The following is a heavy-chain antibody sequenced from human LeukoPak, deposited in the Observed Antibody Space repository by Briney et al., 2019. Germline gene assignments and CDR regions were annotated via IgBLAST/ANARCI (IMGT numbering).Heavy chain of an antibody. CDR2: IYITGST. CDR1: GGSICSSYYY. V-gene: IGHV4-61*05. D-gene: IGHD6-19*01. Sequence: TPSETLSLTCTVSGGSICSSYYYWGWIRQPAGQGLEWIGRIYITGSTNYNPSLKSRVTMSVDKSKNQFSLNVTSVTAADTAVYFCAREQAPPMYSNGWFVTFFDSWGQGALVTVSS. CDR3: AREQAPPMYSNGWFVTFFDS. J-gene: IGHJ4*02.